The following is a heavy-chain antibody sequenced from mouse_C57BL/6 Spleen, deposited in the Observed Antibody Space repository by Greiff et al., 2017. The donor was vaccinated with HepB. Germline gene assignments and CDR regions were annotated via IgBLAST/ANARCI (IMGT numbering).Heavy chain of an antibody. CDR3: ARKDSNYGNAMDY. CDR2: IWSGGST. CDR1: GFSLTSYG. D-gene: IGHD2-5*01. Sequence: VQLQQSGPGLVQPSQSLSITCTVSGFSLTSYGVHWVRQSPGKGLEWLGVIWSGGSTDYNAAFISRLSISKDNSKSQVFFKMNSLQADDTAIYYCARKDSNYGNAMDYWGQGTSDTVSS. V-gene: IGHV2-2*01. J-gene: IGHJ4*01.